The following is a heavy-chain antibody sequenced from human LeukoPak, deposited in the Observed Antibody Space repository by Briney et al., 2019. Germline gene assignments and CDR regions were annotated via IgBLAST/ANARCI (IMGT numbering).Heavy chain of an antibody. CDR2: TYYRSKWYH. Sequence: SQTLPLTCAISGDSVSSNSAAWNWIRQSPSRGLEWLGRTYYRSKWYHDYAVSVKSRIPINPDTSKNQFALQLNAVTPEDTAVYYCARGHYDSSGALLDYWGQGTLVSVSS. CDR1: GDSVSSNSAA. J-gene: IGHJ4*02. D-gene: IGHD3-22*01. V-gene: IGHV6-1*01. CDR3: ARGHYDSSGALLDY.